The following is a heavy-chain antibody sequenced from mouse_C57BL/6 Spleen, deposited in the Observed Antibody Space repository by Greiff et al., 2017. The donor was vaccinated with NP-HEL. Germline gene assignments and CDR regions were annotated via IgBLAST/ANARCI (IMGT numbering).Heavy chain of an antibody. D-gene: IGHD2-1*01. V-gene: IGHV1-55*01. CDR1: GYTFTSYW. CDR3: ARSGNYGNSAWFAY. CDR2: IYPGSGST. J-gene: IGHJ3*01. Sequence: VQLQQPGAELVKPGASVKMSCKASGYTFTSYWITWVKQRPGQGLEWIGDIYPGSGSTNYNEKFKSKATLTVDTSSSTAYMQLSSPTSEDSAVYYCARSGNYGNSAWFAYWGQGTLVTVSA.